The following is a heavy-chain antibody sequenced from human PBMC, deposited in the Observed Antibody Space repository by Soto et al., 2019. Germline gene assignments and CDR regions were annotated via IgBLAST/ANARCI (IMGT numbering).Heavy chain of an antibody. J-gene: IGHJ4*02. V-gene: IGHV1-18*01. CDR1: GYTFTSYG. Sequence: QVHLVQSGAEVKKPGASVKVSCKASGYTFTSYGITWVRQAPGQGLEWMGWISAHNGNTDYAQKLQGRVLVTRDTSTGTAYMELRSLISDGAAVYYCARGRYGDYWGQGALVTVSS. D-gene: IGHD1-1*01. CDR3: ARGRYGDY. CDR2: ISAHNGNT.